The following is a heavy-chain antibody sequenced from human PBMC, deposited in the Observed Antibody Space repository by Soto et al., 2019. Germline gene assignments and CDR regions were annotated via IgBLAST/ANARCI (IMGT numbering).Heavy chain of an antibody. V-gene: IGHV1-8*01. CDR1: GYSFITYD. CDR2: MNPTSGRT. J-gene: IGHJ6*03. Sequence: ASVKVSCKASGYSFITYDINWVRQAAGQGLEWMGWMNPTSGRTGCAQKFQGRLTMTTDTSRSTAYMELSSLRSDDTAVYYCARIIGPYYYYMDVWGKGTTITVSS. CDR3: ARIIGPYYYYMDV.